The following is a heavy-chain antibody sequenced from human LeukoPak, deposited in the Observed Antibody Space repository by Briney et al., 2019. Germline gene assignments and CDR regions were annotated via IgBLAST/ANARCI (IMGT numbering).Heavy chain of an antibody. D-gene: IGHD3-16*01. V-gene: IGHV3-7*03. J-gene: IGHJ3*02. Sequence: GGSLRLSCAASGFTFNHHWMSWVRQAPGKGLKWVANIKQDESEEYYADSVKGRFTISGDNAKNSLYLQMNSLRPEDSAMYYCARELWELDAFDIWGQGTMVIVSS. CDR1: GFTFNHHW. CDR3: ARELWELDAFDI. CDR2: IKQDESEE.